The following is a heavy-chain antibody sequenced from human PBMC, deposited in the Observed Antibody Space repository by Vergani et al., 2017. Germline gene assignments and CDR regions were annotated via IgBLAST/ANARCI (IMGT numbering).Heavy chain of an antibody. V-gene: IGHV1-2*04. CDR1: GYTFTGYY. Sequence: QVQLVQSGAEVKKPGASVKVSCKASGYTFTGYYMHWVRQAPGQGLEWMGWINPNSGGTNYAQKFQGWVTMTRDTSLSTSYMELSRLRSDDTAVYYCARDGEGRDGYYFDYWGQGTLVTVSS. CDR2: INPNSGGT. D-gene: IGHD5-24*01. CDR3: ARDGEGRDGYYFDY. J-gene: IGHJ4*02.